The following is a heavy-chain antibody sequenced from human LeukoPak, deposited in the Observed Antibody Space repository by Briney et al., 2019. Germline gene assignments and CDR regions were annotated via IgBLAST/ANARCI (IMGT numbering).Heavy chain of an antibody. J-gene: IGHJ4*02. Sequence: GGSLRLSCAASGFTVNYSYMSWVRQAPGKGLEWVSAISGSGGSTYYADSVKGRFTISRDNSKNTLYLQMNSLRAEDTAVYYCAKDPLYYYDSSGRFDYWGQGTLVTVSS. CDR3: AKDPLYYYDSSGRFDY. CDR1: GFTVNYSY. CDR2: ISGSGGST. D-gene: IGHD3-22*01. V-gene: IGHV3-23*01.